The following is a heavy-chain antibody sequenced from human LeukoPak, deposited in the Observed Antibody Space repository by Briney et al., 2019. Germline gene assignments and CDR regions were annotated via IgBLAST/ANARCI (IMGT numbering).Heavy chain of an antibody. J-gene: IGHJ6*03. D-gene: IGHD3-22*01. CDR3: VVMSRDYYYCMDV. CDR1: GYTFTSYG. V-gene: IGHV1-18*01. Sequence: ASVKVSCKASGYTFTSYGISWVRQAPGQGLEWMGWISAYNGNTNYAQKLQGRVTMTTDTSTSTAYMELRSLRSDDTAVYYCVVMSRDYYYCMDVWGKGTTVTVSS. CDR2: ISAYNGNT.